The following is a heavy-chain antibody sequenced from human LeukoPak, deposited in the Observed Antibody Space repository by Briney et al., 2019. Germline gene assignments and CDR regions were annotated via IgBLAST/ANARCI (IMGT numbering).Heavy chain of an antibody. V-gene: IGHV3-9*01. CDR2: ISWNSGDI. CDR3: VKSGGYATAIRYFDL. CDR1: GFSFGGYA. J-gene: IGHJ2*01. D-gene: IGHD2-21*02. Sequence: GGSLRLSCAASGFSFGGYALHWVRHAPGKGLEWVASISWNSGDIVHADSVKGRFTISRDNAKNSLYLQMDSLRTEDTALYYCVKSGGYATAIRYFDLWGRGTLVTVSS.